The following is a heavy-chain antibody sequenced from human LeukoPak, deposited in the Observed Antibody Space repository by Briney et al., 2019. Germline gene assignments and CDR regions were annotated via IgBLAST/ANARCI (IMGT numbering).Heavy chain of an antibody. CDR2: INHSGST. CDR1: GGSFSGYY. CDR3: ARGSATVTN. V-gene: IGHV4-34*01. D-gene: IGHD4-17*01. J-gene: IGHJ4*02. Sequence: SETLSLTCAVYGGSFSGYYWSWIRQPPGKGLEWIGEINHSGSTNYNPSLKSRVTISVDTSKNQFSLKLSSVTAADAAVYYCARGSATVTNWGQGTLVTVSS.